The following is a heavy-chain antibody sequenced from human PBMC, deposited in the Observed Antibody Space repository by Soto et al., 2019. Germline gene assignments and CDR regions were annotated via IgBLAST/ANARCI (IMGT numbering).Heavy chain of an antibody. Sequence: GGALRLSCAATGFTFRGDLIRWGRPAPGEGLEWVANIKEDGSEKYYVDSVKGRFTISRDNAKNSLYLQMNSLRAEDTAVYYCARMGSGTYYYYYATDVWGQGTTVTVSS. J-gene: IGHJ6*02. V-gene: IGHV3-7*01. CDR3: ARMGSGTYYYYYATDV. CDR2: IKEDGSEK. CDR1: GFTFRGDL. D-gene: IGHD1-26*01.